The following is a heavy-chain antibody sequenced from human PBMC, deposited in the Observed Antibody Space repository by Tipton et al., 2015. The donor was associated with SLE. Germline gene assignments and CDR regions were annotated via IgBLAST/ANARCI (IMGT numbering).Heavy chain of an antibody. V-gene: IGHV3-43D*03. J-gene: IGHJ6*02. Sequence: SLRLSCAASGFTFDDYAMHWVRQAPGKGLEWVYLISWDGGSTYYADSVKGRFTISRDNSKNSLYLQMNSLRAEDTALYYCAKGNGIYSYYGMDVWGQGPTVTVSS. D-gene: IGHD1-26*01. CDR3: AKGNGIYSYYGMDV. CDR1: GFTFDDYA. CDR2: ISWDGGST.